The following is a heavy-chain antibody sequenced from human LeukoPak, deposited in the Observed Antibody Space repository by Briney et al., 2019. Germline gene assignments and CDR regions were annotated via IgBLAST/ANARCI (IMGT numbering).Heavy chain of an antibody. CDR2: IYPGDSDT. J-gene: IGHJ4*02. CDR3: ARLIAVAGLYYFDY. Sequence: GESLKISCKGSGYSFTSYWIGWVRQMPGKGLEWMGIIYPGDSDTRYSPSFQGQVTISADRSISTAYLQWSSLKASDTAMHYCARLIAVAGLYYFDYWGQGTLVTVSS. D-gene: IGHD6-19*01. CDR1: GYSFTSYW. V-gene: IGHV5-51*01.